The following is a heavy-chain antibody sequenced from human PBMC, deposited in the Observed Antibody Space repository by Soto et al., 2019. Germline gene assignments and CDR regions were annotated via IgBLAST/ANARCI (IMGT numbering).Heavy chain of an antibody. D-gene: IGHD3-22*01. CDR3: ARLEYYYDSSGYYYGDY. J-gene: IGHJ4*02. CDR1: GFSLSTSGVG. V-gene: IGHV2-5*02. CDR2: IYWDDDK. Sequence: QITLKESGPTLVKPTQTLTLTCTFSGFSLSTSGVGVGWIRQPPGKALEWLALIYWDDDKRYSPSLKSRLTITKDTYKNQVVLTMTNMDPVDTATYYCARLEYYYDSSGYYYGDYWGQGTLVTVSS.